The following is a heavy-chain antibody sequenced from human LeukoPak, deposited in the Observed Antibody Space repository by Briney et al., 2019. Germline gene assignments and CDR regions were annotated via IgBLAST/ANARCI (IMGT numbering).Heavy chain of an antibody. J-gene: IGHJ6*02. CDR3: ARLKAAAPKYGMDV. CDR2: INHSGST. Sequence: PSETLSLTCAVYGGSFSGYHWSWIRQPPGKGLEWIGEINHSGSTNYNPSLKSRVTISVDTSKNQFSLKLSSVTAADTAVYYCARLKAAAPKYGMDVWGQGTTVTVSS. CDR1: GGSFSGYH. V-gene: IGHV4-34*01. D-gene: IGHD6-13*01.